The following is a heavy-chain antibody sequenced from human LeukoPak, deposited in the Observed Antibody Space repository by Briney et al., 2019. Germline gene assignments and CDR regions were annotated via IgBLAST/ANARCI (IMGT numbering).Heavy chain of an antibody. CDR3: ARPTTTSLSLWFGEEGFDY. CDR2: IWYDGSNK. D-gene: IGHD3-10*01. V-gene: IGHV3-33*01. J-gene: IGHJ4*02. Sequence: PGGSLRLSCAASGFTFSSYGMHWVRQAPGKGLEWVAVIWYDGSNKYYADSVKGRFTISRDNSKNTLYLQMNSLRAEDTAVYYCARPTTTSLSLWFGEEGFDYWGQGTLVTVSS. CDR1: GFTFSSYG.